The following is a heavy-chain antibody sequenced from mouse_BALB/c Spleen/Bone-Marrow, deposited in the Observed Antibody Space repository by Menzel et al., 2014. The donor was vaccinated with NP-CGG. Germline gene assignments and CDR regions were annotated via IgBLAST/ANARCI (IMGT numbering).Heavy chain of an antibody. V-gene: IGHV1-7*01. Sequence: VQLQESGAELAKPGASVKMSCKASGYTFTSYWMYWIKQGPGQGLEWIGYINPSTGYTEYNQKFKDKATLTADKSSNTAYMQLSSLTSEDSAVYYCARKGYGNYHYYAMDYWGQGTSVTVSS. CDR2: INPSTGYT. J-gene: IGHJ4*01. CDR1: GYTFTSYW. CDR3: ARKGYGNYHYYAMDY. D-gene: IGHD2-1*01.